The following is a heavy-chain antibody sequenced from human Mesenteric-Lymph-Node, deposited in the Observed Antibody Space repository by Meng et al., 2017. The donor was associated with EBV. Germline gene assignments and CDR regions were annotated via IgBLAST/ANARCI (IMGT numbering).Heavy chain of an antibody. Sequence: QVQPLQSGAEVRKPGASVKVSCKISGYSVSDLSMHWVRQAPGKGLEWMGGFDSEDGETVYAEKFQGRVTMTDDTSTETAYMELSSLRSEDTAVYYCAAIRGFTYGYLDLWGQGTLVTVSS. CDR3: AAIRGFTYGYLDL. CDR2: FDSEDGET. J-gene: IGHJ4*02. CDR1: GYSVSDLS. D-gene: IGHD5-18*01. V-gene: IGHV1-24*01.